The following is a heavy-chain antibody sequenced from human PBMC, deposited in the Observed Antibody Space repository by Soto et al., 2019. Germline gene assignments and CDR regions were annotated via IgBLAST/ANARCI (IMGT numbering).Heavy chain of an antibody. D-gene: IGHD2-21*02. Sequence: QMQLQESGPGLVKASRTLSLTCNVSGGSISSGTSYWTWIRQHPGEGLEWIGHIYFTGATYSNPSLRSRLTMSGDTSKNQFSLKLTSVTAADTATYYCASIPRRGYSYGIDYWGQGTLVTVSS. CDR3: ASIPRRGYSYGIDY. V-gene: IGHV4-31*03. J-gene: IGHJ4*02. CDR2: IYFTGAT. CDR1: GGSISSGTSY.